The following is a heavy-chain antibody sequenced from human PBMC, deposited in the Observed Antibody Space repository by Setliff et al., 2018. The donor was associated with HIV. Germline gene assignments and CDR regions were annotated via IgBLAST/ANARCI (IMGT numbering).Heavy chain of an antibody. Sequence: GGSLRLSCVTSGFTFTSHSMNWVRLRPGKGLVWVSRIKPDGSSITYADSVKGRFTISRDNAKNTVHLQMNSLRADDTAVYYCARDPPTAGWYFDLWGRGTLVTVPQ. J-gene: IGHJ2*01. CDR2: IKPDGSSI. D-gene: IGHD6-19*01. CDR3: ARDPPTAGWYFDL. CDR1: GFTFTSHS. V-gene: IGHV3-74*01.